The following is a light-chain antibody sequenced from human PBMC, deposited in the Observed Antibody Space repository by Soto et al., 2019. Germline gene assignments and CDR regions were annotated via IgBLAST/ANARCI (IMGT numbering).Light chain of an antibody. CDR3: QQYNNWPRT. V-gene: IGKV3-15*01. CDR1: QSVSSD. CDR2: SAY. Sequence: EIVMTQSPATLSVSPGERSTLSCMASQSVSSDLAWYHQKPGQSPRILIYSAYTRATGIPARFSGSGSGTEFTLTINSLQSEDFAVYYCQQYNNWPRTVGQGTKVDIK. J-gene: IGKJ1*01.